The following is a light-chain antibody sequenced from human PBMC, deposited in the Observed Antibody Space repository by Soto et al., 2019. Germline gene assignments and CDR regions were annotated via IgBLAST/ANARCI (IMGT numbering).Light chain of an antibody. V-gene: IGKV3-20*01. CDR3: QQYGSSPRYT. CDR2: GAS. Sequence: EIVLTQSPGTLSLSPGERATLSCRASQSVSSSYLAWYQQKPGRAPRLLIYGASSRATGIPDRFSGSGSGTDFTLTISRLEPDDFAVYYCQQYGSSPRYTFGQGTKLEIK. J-gene: IGKJ2*01. CDR1: QSVSSSY.